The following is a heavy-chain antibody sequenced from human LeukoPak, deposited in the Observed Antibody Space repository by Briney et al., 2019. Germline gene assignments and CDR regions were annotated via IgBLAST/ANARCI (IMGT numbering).Heavy chain of an antibody. J-gene: IGHJ6*03. CDR2: INPNSAGT. Sequence: GASVRVSCKASGYTFTGDYMHCVRQAPGQGLEWMGWINPNSAGTNYAQTLQGTVTITTDTSTSTDYMELSRLRSDDTAVYYCASSYCTNGVCAYYYYYMDVWGKGTTVTVSS. D-gene: IGHD2-8*01. V-gene: IGHV1-2*02. CDR3: ASSYCTNGVCAYYYYYMDV. CDR1: GYTFTGDY.